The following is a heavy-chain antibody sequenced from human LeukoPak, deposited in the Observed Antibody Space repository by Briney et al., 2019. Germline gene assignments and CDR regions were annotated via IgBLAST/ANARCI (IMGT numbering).Heavy chain of an antibody. CDR3: AKHYGGNPPFDY. J-gene: IGHJ4*02. Sequence: GGSLRLSCAASGFTVSSNYMSWVRQAPGKGLEWVSVIYSGGSTYYADSVKGRFTISRDNSKNTLYLQVNSLRAEDTAVYYCAKHYGGNPPFDYWGQGTLVTVSS. CDR1: GFTVSSNY. V-gene: IGHV3-66*04. CDR2: IYSGGST. D-gene: IGHD4-23*01.